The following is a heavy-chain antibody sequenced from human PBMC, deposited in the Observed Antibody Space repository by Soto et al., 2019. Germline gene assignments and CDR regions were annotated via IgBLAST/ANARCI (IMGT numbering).Heavy chain of an antibody. CDR2: ISCSSSST. CDR1: GFTFSDYY. D-gene: IGHD5-18*01. Sequence: PGGSPILSSAATGFTFSDYYMSWIRQAPGKGLEWVSCISCSSSSTNYADSVKGRFTISRDNAKNSLYLQMNSLRPEDTAFYYCARGMDRARVSFFIYWGQGTQVTVSS. J-gene: IGHJ4*02. CDR3: ARGMDRARVSFFIY. V-gene: IGHV3-11*05.